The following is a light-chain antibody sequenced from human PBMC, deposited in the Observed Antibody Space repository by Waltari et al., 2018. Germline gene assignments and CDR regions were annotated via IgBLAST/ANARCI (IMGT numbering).Light chain of an antibody. J-gene: IGLJ3*02. Sequence: QLVLTQSPSPSASPGASVKLTCTLSSGHSSNIVAWLQQHPEKGPRFLMKVNSDGSHRKGDESPDRFSGSSSGAERYLTISSVQSEDEADYYWQTGGHGTWVFGGGTKLTVL. CDR3: QTGGHGTWV. CDR2: VNSDGSH. CDR1: SGHSSNI. V-gene: IGLV4-69*01.